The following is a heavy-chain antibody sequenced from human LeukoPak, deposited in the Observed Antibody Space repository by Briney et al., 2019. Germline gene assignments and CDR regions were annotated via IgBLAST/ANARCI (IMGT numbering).Heavy chain of an antibody. CDR2: VHAGDSDA. CDR3: ARFGYSTSLDFYLDV. CDR1: GFPFTNYW. V-gene: IGHV5-51*01. J-gene: IGHJ2*01. D-gene: IGHD6-13*01. Sequence: GESLQISCQASGFPFTNYWIAWVRPMPGKGLEWMGIVHAGDSDARYSPSFQDQVTMSADKSISTAYLQWNSLRASDSAMYFCARFGYSTSLDFYLDVWGRGTLVAVSS.